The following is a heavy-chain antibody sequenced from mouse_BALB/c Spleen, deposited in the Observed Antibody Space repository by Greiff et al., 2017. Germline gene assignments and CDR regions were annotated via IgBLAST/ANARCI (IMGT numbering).Heavy chain of an antibody. V-gene: IGHV2-3*01. CDR3: ARSGTWPYFDY. CDR1: GFSLTSYG. J-gene: IGHJ2*01. Sequence: LQESGPGLVAPSQSLSITCTVSGFSLTSYGVSWVRQPPGQGLEWLGVIWGDGSTNYHSALISRLSISKDNSKSQVFLKLNSLQTDDTATYYCARSGTWPYFDYWGQGTTRTVSS. D-gene: IGHD3-3*01. CDR2: IWGDGST.